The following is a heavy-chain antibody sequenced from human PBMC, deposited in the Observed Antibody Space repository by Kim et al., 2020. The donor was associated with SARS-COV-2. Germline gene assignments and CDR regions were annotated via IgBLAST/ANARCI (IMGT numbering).Heavy chain of an antibody. CDR2: IIPIFGTA. V-gene: IGHV1-69*13. J-gene: IGHJ3*02. CDR3: ARDPRPNLITMVWGDTLSAAFDI. D-gene: IGHD3-10*01. Sequence: SVKVSCKASGGTFSSYAISWVRQAPGQGLEWMGGIIPIFGTANYAQKFQGRVTITADESTSTAYMELSSLRSEDTAVYYCARDPRPNLITMVWGDTLSAAFDIWGQGTMVTVSS. CDR1: GGTFSSYA.